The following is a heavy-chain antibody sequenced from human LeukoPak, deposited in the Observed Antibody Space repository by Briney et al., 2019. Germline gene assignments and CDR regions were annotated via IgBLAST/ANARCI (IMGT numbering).Heavy chain of an antibody. CDR2: IGTAGDT. CDR1: GFTFSSYD. J-gene: IGHJ6*02. V-gene: IGHV3-13*01. D-gene: IGHD3-10*01. CDR3: AREGRGYYGSGSYYHYGMDV. Sequence: AGGSLRLSCAASGFTFSSYDMHWVRQATGKGLEWVSAIGTAGDTYYPGSVKGRFTISRENAKNSLYLQMNSLRAGDTAVYYCAREGRGYYGSGSYYHYGMDVWGQGTTVTVSS.